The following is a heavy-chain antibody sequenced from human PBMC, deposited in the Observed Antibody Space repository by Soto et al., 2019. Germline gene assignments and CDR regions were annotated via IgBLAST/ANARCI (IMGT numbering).Heavy chain of an antibody. CDR1: GFTFSNYN. V-gene: IGHV3-7*03. J-gene: IGHJ6*02. D-gene: IGHD6-13*01. Sequence: PGGSLRLSCVASGFTFSNYNMNWVRQAPGKGLEWVANIRQDGSEKYYVDSVKGRFTISRDSAKNSLYLQMNSLRAEDTAVYYCAREIAGYSSMDVWGQGTAVTVSS. CDR2: IRQDGSEK. CDR3: AREIAGYSSMDV.